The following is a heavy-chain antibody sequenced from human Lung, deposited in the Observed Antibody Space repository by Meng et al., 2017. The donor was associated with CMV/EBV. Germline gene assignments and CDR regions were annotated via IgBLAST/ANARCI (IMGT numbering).Heavy chain of an antibody. D-gene: IGHD3-3*01. Sequence: GESLKISCAASGFTFSSYAMSWVRQAPGKGLEWVSAISGSGGSTYYADSVKGRFTISRDNSKNTLYLQMNSLRAEDTAVYYCAKDLGGETDFWSGYLYYYYYYGMDVWGQWTTVTFSS. CDR1: GFTFSSYA. CDR3: AKDLGGETDFWSGYLYYYYYYGMDV. V-gene: IGHV3-23*01. J-gene: IGHJ6*02. CDR2: ISGSGGST.